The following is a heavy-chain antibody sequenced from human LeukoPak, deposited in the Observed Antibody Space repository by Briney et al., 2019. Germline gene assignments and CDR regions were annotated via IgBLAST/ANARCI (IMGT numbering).Heavy chain of an antibody. D-gene: IGHD3-9*01. CDR2: ISSSSSYI. J-gene: IGHJ4*02. V-gene: IGHV3-21*04. CDR3: ASPPWGYDILTGYFPFDY. Sequence: PGGSLRLSCAASGFTFSSYSMNWVRQAPGKGLEWVSSISSSSSYIYYADSVKGRFTISRDNSENTLYLQMNSLRAEDTAVYYCASPPWGYDILTGYFPFDYWGQGTLVTVSS. CDR1: GFTFSSYS.